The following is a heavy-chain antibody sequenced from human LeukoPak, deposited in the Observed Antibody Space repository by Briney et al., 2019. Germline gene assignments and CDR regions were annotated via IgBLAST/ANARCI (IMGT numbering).Heavy chain of an antibody. CDR3: ARGIVGATYFDY. CDR1: GGSISSYY. CDR2: IYYSGST. Sequence: SETLSLTCTVSGGSISSYYWSWIRQPPGKGLEWIGYIYYSGSTNYNPSLKSRVTISVDTSKNQFSLKLSSVTAADTAVYYCARGIVGATYFDYWGQGTLVTVSS. D-gene: IGHD1-26*01. V-gene: IGHV4-59*01. J-gene: IGHJ4*02.